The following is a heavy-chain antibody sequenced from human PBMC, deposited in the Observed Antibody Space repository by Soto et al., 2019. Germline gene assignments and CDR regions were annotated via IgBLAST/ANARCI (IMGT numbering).Heavy chain of an antibody. CDR1: GGTFSSYA. V-gene: IGHV1-69*12. J-gene: IGHJ6*02. Sequence: QVQLVQSGAEVKKPGSSVKVSCKASGGTFSSYAISWVRQAPGQGLEWMGGIIPIFGTANYAQKFQGRVTMTADESTSAAYMELSSLRSEDTAVYYCARVYIAVAGTGYYYYGMDVWGQGPTVTVSS. D-gene: IGHD6-19*01. CDR2: IIPIFGTA. CDR3: ARVYIAVAGTGYYYYGMDV.